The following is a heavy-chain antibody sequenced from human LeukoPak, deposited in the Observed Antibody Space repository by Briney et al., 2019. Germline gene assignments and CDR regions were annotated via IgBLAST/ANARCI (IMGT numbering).Heavy chain of an antibody. CDR3: ARGLGGFWSGYLGDY. J-gene: IGHJ4*02. Sequence: SETLSLXCTVSGGSISSYYWSWIRQPPGKGLECIGYIYYSGSTNYNPSLKSRVTISVDTSKNQFSLKLSSVTAADTAVYYCARGLGGFWSGYLGDYWGQGTLVTVSS. V-gene: IGHV4-59*01. CDR2: IYYSGST. D-gene: IGHD3-3*01. CDR1: GGSISSYY.